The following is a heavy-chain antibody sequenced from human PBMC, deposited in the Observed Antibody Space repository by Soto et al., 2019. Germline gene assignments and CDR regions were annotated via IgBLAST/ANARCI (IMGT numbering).Heavy chain of an antibody. V-gene: IGHV4-39*02. D-gene: IGHD6-19*01. CDR2: IYHSEST. J-gene: IGHJ4*02. CDR1: GGSISSRNFY. CDR3: ARRGEAVADY. Sequence: SETLSLTCTVSGGSISSRNFYWGWIRQPPGKGLEWIGSIYHSESTYYNPSLKSRVTISVDTSKNHFSLSLSSLTASDTAVYYCARRGEAVADYWGQGTLVIVSS.